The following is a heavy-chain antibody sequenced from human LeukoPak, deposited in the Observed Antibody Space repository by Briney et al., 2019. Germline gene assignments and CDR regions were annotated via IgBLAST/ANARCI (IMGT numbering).Heavy chain of an antibody. J-gene: IGHJ5*02. Sequence: QSGGSLRLSCAASGFTFSSYGMHWVRQAPGKGLEWVAFIRYDGSNKYYADSVKGRFTISRDNSKNTLYLQMNSLRAEDTAVYYCARGLTMVRGVTLNWFDPWGQGTLVTVSS. V-gene: IGHV3-30*02. D-gene: IGHD3-10*01. CDR3: ARGLTMVRGVTLNWFDP. CDR1: GFTFSSYG. CDR2: IRYDGSNK.